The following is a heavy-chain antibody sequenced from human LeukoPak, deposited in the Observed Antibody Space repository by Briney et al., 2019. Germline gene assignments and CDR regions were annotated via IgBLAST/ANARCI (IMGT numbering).Heavy chain of an antibody. CDR2: ISGSGDRT. D-gene: IGHD1-26*01. V-gene: IGHV3-23*01. Sequence: PGGSLRLSCAASGFTFSSYAMSWVRQAPGKGLEWVSGISGSGDRTYDADAVKGRFTISRDNSKNTLYLQMNTLRAEDTAVYYCAKGSTWTGRYYYWYFDLRGRGTLVTVSS. CDR1: GFTFSSYA. CDR3: AKGSTWTGRYYYWYFDL. J-gene: IGHJ2*01.